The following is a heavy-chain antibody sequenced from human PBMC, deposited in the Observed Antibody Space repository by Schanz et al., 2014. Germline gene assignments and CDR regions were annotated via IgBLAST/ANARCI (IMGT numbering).Heavy chain of an antibody. J-gene: IGHJ3*02. CDR3: TRGGYSYALSAFDI. D-gene: IGHD5-18*01. CDR1: GYTFSDYG. Sequence: QVQLVQSGAEVKKPGASVKVSCKTSGYTFSDYGISWVRQAPGQGLEWLGWISGSNGNTNYALKLQGRVTMTTDTSTGTAYMELRSLRSDDTALYYCTRGGYSYALSAFDIWGQGTMVTVSS. V-gene: IGHV1-18*01. CDR2: ISGSNGNT.